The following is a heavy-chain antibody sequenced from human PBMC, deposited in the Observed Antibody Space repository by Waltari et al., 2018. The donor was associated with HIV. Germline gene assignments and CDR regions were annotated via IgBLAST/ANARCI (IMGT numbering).Heavy chain of an antibody. CDR3: ARGQYYSMDV. CDR1: GFTFSSYW. V-gene: IGHV3-74*01. D-gene: IGHD3-10*01. CDR2: INRDGITI. J-gene: IGHJ6*02. Sequence: EVQLVESGGDLVQPGGSLRLSCSASGFTFSSYWMHWVRQAPGKGLVWVSGINRDGITIRYADSVKGRFTISRDNAKNTLYLQMNSLRAEATALYYCARGQYYSMDVWGQGTTVTVSS.